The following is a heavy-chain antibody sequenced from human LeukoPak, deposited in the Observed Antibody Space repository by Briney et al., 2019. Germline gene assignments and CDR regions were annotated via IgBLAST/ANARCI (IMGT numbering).Heavy chain of an antibody. CDR2: IYWDDDK. V-gene: IGHV2-5*02. CDR1: GFSLSTSGVG. Sequence: SGPTLVKPTQTLALTCTFSGFSLSTSGVGVGWIRQPPGKALEWLALIYWDDDKRYSPSLKSRLTITKDTSKNQVVLTITNMDPVDTATYYCALQEGGFDPWGQGTLVTVSS. J-gene: IGHJ5*02. CDR3: ALQEGGFDP.